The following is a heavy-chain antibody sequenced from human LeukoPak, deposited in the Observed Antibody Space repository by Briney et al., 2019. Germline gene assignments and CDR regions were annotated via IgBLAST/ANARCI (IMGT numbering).Heavy chain of an antibody. D-gene: IGHD3-22*01. CDR2: IYSSGST. J-gene: IGHJ5*02. Sequence: SETLSLTCTVSGGSISSNYWHWIRQPAGKGLQWIGRIYSSGSTDYNPSLKSRVTMSVDTSKNQFSLKLSSVTAADTAVYYCARGRFSTDSSGYYLWFDPWGQGTLVTVSS. V-gene: IGHV4-4*07. CDR3: ARGRFSTDSSGYYLWFDP. CDR1: GGSISSNY.